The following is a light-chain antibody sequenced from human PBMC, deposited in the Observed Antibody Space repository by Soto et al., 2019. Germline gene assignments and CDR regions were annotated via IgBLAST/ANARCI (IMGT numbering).Light chain of an antibody. CDR2: GAS. CDR1: QSVSSS. CDR3: QQYNNWPPLT. Sequence: EIVVTQSPATLSVSPGERVTLSCRASQSVSSSLAWYQQRPGQAPRLLIYGASTRATGIPARFSGSGSGTEFTLTISSLQSEDFAVYYCQQYNNWPPLTFGGGTKVEIK. V-gene: IGKV3-15*01. J-gene: IGKJ4*01.